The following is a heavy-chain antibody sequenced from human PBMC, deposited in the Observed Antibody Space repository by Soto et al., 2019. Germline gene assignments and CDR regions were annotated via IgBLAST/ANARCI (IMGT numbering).Heavy chain of an antibody. Sequence: GWSLRLSCAASGFTFSTYAMNWVRKAPGKGLEWVSTLSGSGGSTYYADSVKGRFTISRDNSKNTLYLQMNSLRAEDTAVYYCAKDTVPVATPWFDPWGQGTLVTVSS. J-gene: IGHJ5*02. CDR2: LSGSGGST. D-gene: IGHD2-2*01. V-gene: IGHV3-23*01. CDR3: AKDTVPVATPWFDP. CDR1: GFTFSTYA.